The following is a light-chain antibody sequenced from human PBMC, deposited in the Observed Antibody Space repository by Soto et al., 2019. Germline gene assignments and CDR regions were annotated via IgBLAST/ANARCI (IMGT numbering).Light chain of an antibody. CDR3: AAWDASLSGPA. CDR2: RNN. J-gene: IGLJ2*01. CDR1: SSNIGSNY. Sequence: QSVLTQPPSASGTPGQRVTISCSGSSSNIGSNYVYWYQQLPGTAPKLLIYRNNQRPSGVPDRFSGSKSGTSASLAISGLRSEDEADYYCAAWDASLSGPAFGGGTKLTVL. V-gene: IGLV1-47*01.